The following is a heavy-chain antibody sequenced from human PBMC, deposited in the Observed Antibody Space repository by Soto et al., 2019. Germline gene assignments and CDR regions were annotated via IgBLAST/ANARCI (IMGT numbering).Heavy chain of an antibody. D-gene: IGHD1-26*01. CDR1: GFTVSSYA. CDR2: ISGSGGST. V-gene: IGHV3-23*01. CDR3: ASLYSGSYAWVFDI. J-gene: IGHJ3*02. Sequence: GGSLRLSCAASGFTVSSYAMSWVRQAPGKGLEWVSAISGSGGSTYYADSVKGRFTISRDNSKNTLYLQMNSLRAEDSAVYYCASLYSGSYAWVFDIWGPGTMGTVS.